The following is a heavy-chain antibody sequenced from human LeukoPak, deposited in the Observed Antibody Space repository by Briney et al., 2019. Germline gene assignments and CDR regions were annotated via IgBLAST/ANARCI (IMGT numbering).Heavy chain of an antibody. Sequence: SETLSLTCAVSGYSITTGNYWGWVRQPPGKRLEWIGSIYHSGSTYYNPSLKSRVTISVDTSKNQFSLKLSSLIAADTAVYYCARDLWFGELLRYYYYGMDVWGKGTTVTVSS. CDR1: GYSITTGNY. J-gene: IGHJ6*04. D-gene: IGHD3-10*01. V-gene: IGHV4-38-2*02. CDR3: ARDLWFGELLRYYYYGMDV. CDR2: IYHSGST.